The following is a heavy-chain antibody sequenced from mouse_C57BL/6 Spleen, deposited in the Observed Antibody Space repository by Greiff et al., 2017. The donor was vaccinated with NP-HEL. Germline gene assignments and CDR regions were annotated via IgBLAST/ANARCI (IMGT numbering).Heavy chain of an antibody. V-gene: IGHV1-39*01. J-gene: IGHJ1*03. CDR1: GYSFTDYN. D-gene: IGHD1-1*01. CDR3: ARNYGSPYWYFDV. Sequence: VQLQQSGPELVQPGASVQISCTASGYSFTDYNMNWVKQSNGKSLEWIGVINPNYGTTSYNQKFKGKATLTVDQSSSTAYMQLNSLTSEDSAVYYCARNYGSPYWYFDVWGTGTTVTVSS. CDR2: INPNYGTT.